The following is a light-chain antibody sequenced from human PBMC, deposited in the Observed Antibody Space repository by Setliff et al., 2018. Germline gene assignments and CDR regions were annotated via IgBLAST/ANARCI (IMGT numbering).Light chain of an antibody. V-gene: IGLV2-23*02. CDR1: SSDVGAYDY. Sequence: QSALAQPASVSGSPGQSIAISCTGTSSDVGAYDYVSWYQQHPDRAPKLMIYDVSKRPSGVSNRFSGSKSGNTASLTISGLQPEDEADYYCRSYTGTETPYVFGIGTKVTVL. J-gene: IGLJ1*01. CDR3: RSYTGTETPYV. CDR2: DVS.